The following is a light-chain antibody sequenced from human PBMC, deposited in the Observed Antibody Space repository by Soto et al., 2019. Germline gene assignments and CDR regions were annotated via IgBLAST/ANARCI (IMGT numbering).Light chain of an antibody. CDR3: HHYNDWPPKQYT. J-gene: IGKJ2*01. CDR2: ERS. V-gene: IGKV3D-15*01. Sequence: EIVMTQSPVTLPVSPGETATLSCWASQSVSSNLAWYQQRPGQAPRLLIYERSTRATGIPDRFSGSGSGTEFTLTISSLQSEDFAVYYCHHYNDWPPKQYTFGQGTKLEIK. CDR1: QSVSSN.